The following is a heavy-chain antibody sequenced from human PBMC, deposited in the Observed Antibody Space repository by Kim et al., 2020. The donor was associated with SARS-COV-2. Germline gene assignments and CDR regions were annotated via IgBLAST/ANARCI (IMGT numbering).Heavy chain of an antibody. CDR2: IIPILGIA. CDR1: GGTFSSYA. CDR3: ARAVAGTLIFDY. V-gene: IGHV1-69*04. Sequence: SVKVSCKASGGTFSSYAISWVRQAPGQGLEWMGRIIPILGIANYAQKFQGRVTITADKSTSTAYMELSSLRSEDTAVYYCARAVAGTLIFDYWGQGTLVTVSS. J-gene: IGHJ4*02. D-gene: IGHD6-19*01.